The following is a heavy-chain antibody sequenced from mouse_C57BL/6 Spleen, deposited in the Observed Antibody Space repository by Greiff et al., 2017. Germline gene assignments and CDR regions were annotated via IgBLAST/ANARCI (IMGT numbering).Heavy chain of an antibody. CDR3: ARRKPSDAWFAY. CDR2: INPGSGGT. Sequence: VQLVESGAELVRPGTSVKVSCKASGYAFTNYLIEWVKQRPGQGLEWIGVINPGSGGTNYNEKFKGKATLTADKSSSTAYMQLSSLTSEDSAVYFCARRKPSDAWFAYWGQGTLVTVSA. CDR1: GYAFTNYL. D-gene: IGHD2-13*01. J-gene: IGHJ3*01. V-gene: IGHV1-54*01.